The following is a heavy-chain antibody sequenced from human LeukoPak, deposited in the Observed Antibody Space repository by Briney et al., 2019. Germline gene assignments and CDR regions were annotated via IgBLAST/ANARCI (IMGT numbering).Heavy chain of an antibody. V-gene: IGHV3-66*01. CDR3: ATNDYFDF. Sequence: PGGSLRLSCAASGFTFDDYAMHWVRQAPGKGLEWVSLIHSGGSTYYADSVKGRFTISRDNSKNTLYLQMNTLSAEDTAVYYCATNDYFDFWGQGTLVTVSS. CDR1: GFTFDDYA. D-gene: IGHD2-8*01. J-gene: IGHJ4*02. CDR2: IHSGGST.